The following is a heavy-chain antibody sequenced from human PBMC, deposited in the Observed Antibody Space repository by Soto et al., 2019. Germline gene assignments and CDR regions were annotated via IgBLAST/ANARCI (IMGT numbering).Heavy chain of an antibody. Sequence: SDSLYLTCTVYCFSIISYYRRWIRQPTGKGLEWIGYIYYSGSTKYNPSLNSRVTISVDTSKNRFSLRLSSVTAADTAVYYCARVWGGAFDFWGQGTMVT. V-gene: IGHV4-59*01. CDR3: ARVWGGAFDF. CDR1: CFSIISYY. D-gene: IGHD3-10*01. CDR2: IYYSGST. J-gene: IGHJ3*01.